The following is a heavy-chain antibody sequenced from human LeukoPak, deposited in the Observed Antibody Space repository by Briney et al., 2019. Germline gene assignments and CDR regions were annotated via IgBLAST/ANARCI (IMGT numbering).Heavy chain of an antibody. D-gene: IGHD2-15*01. Sequence: AGGSLRLSCAVSGFTFSSYAMSWVRQAPGKGLEWVSAISGSGGSTFYADSVKGRFTISRDNSKNTLYLQMNSLRAEDTAVYYCAKGSGGTRPHAFDIWGQGTMVTVSS. CDR3: AKGSGGTRPHAFDI. CDR1: GFTFSSYA. CDR2: ISGSGGST. V-gene: IGHV3-23*01. J-gene: IGHJ3*02.